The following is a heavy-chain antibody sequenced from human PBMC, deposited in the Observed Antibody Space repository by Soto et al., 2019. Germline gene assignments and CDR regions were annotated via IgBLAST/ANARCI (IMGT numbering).Heavy chain of an antibody. J-gene: IGHJ4*02. CDR3: ARQDYYYDSSGYPPDY. Sequence: GESLKISCKGSGYSFTSYWIGWVRQMPGKGLEWMGRIDPSDSYTNYSPSFQGHVTISADKSISTAYLQWSSLKASDTAMYYCARQDYYYDSSGYPPDYWGQGTLVTVSS. CDR1: GYSFTSYW. D-gene: IGHD3-22*01. CDR2: IDPSDSYT. V-gene: IGHV5-10-1*01.